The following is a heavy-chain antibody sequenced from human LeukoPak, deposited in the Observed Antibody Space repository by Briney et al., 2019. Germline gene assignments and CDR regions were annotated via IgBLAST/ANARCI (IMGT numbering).Heavy chain of an antibody. CDR1: GGSISSYY. D-gene: IGHD7-27*01. Sequence: SETLSLTCTVSGGSISSYYWGWIRQPPGKGLEWVGYIYYSGSTNYNPSLKSRVTISVDTSKNQFSLKLSSVTAVDTALYYCARRRPLGISGYFDLWGRGTLVTVSS. CDR3: ARRRPLGISGYFDL. V-gene: IGHV4-59*08. J-gene: IGHJ2*01. CDR2: IYYSGST.